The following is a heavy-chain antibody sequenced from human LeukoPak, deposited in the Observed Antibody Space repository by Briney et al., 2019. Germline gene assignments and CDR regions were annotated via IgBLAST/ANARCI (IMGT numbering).Heavy chain of an antibody. CDR2: IKQDGSEK. J-gene: IGHJ4*02. CDR3: AKSVYYYDSSGYVY. V-gene: IGHV3-7*03. CDR1: GFTFSSYW. D-gene: IGHD3-22*01. Sequence: GGSLRLSCAASGFTFSSYWMSWVRQAPGKGLEWVANIKQDGSEKYYVDSVKGRFTISRDNAKNSLYLQMNSLRAEDTAVYYCAKSVYYYDSSGYVYWGQGTLVTVSS.